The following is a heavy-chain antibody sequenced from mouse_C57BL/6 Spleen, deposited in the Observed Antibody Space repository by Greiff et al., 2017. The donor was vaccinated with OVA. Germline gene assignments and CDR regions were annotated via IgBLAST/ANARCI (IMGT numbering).Heavy chain of an antibody. J-gene: IGHJ2*01. CDR3: ARGGYDYDEYYFDY. V-gene: IGHV1-80*01. CDR1: GYSFSSYW. D-gene: IGHD2-4*01. CDR2: IYPGAGDT. Sequence: QVQLKESGAELVKPGASVKISCNASGYSFSSYWMNWVKQRPGKGLEWIGQIYPGAGDTNYNGKFKGKATLTADKSYSTAYMQLSSLTSEDSAVYFFARGGYDYDEYYFDYWGQGTTLTVSS.